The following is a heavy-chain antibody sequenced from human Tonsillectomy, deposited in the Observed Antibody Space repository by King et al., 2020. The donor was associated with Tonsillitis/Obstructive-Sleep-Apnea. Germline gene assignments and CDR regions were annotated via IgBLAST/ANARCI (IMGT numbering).Heavy chain of an antibody. CDR1: GFTFSGYA. CDR2: ISSNGGST. Sequence: QLVQSGGDLVQPGGSLRLSCSASGFTFSGYAMHWVRQAPGKGLQYVSAISSNGGSTDYADSVKGRFTISRDNSKNTLYLQMSGLRPEDTAVYYCVKGIKWSPYGMDVWGQGTTVTVSS. J-gene: IGHJ6*02. V-gene: IGHV3-64D*06. CDR3: VKGIKWSPYGMDV. D-gene: IGHD1-26*01.